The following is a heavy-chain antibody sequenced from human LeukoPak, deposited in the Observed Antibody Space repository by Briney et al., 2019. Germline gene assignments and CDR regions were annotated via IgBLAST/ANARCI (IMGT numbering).Heavy chain of an antibody. Sequence: ASMTVSCKASGYTFTGYYMHWVRQAPGQGLEWMGWINPNSDVTNYAQKFQGRVTMTRDTSISTAYMELSSLRSDDTAVYYCAREYYYESSDYYVVLSGAFAIWGQGTMVTVSS. CDR3: AREYYYESSDYYVVLSGAFAI. D-gene: IGHD3-22*01. CDR1: GYTFTGYY. V-gene: IGHV1-2*02. CDR2: INPNSDVT. J-gene: IGHJ3*02.